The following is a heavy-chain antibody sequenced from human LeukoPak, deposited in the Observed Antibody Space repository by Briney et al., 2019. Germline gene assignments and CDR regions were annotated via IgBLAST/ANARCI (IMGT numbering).Heavy chain of an antibody. Sequence: PGGSLRLSCAASGFTFSNYDMTWVRQAPGKGLEWVSSITSSSSYIYYADSMKGRFTISRDNAKNSLYLQMNSLRAEDTAVYYCARSRYAQRDYWGQGTLVTVSS. D-gene: IGHD2-2*01. V-gene: IGHV3-21*01. CDR2: ITSSSSYI. J-gene: IGHJ4*02. CDR3: ARSRYAQRDY. CDR1: GFTFSNYD.